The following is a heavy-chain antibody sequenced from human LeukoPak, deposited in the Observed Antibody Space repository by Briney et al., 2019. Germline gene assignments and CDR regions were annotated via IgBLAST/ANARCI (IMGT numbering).Heavy chain of an antibody. V-gene: IGHV3-30*02. CDR1: GFTFSTHG. J-gene: IGHJ4*02. Sequence: PGGSLRLSCAASGFTFSTHGMHWVRQAPGKGLEWVAFIHYDGSNKYYADSVKGRFTISRDNSKNTLYLQMNSLRAEDTAVYYCAKSTASNWGQGTLVTVSS. CDR3: AKSTASN. D-gene: IGHD2-21*02. CDR2: IHYDGSNK.